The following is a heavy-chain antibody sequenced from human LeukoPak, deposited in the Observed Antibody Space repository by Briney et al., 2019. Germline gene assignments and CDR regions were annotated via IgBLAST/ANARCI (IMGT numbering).Heavy chain of an antibody. CDR1: GGSISSGGYY. V-gene: IGHV4-30-2*01. Sequence: SQTLSLTCTVSGGSISSGGYYWSWIRQPPGKGLEWIGYIYHSGSTYYNPSLKSRVTISVDRSKNQFSLKLSSVTAADTAVYYCARGIAMIVVVAQGSYFDYWGQGTLVTVSS. CDR2: IYHSGST. J-gene: IGHJ4*02. D-gene: IGHD3-22*01. CDR3: ARGIAMIVVVAQGSYFDY.